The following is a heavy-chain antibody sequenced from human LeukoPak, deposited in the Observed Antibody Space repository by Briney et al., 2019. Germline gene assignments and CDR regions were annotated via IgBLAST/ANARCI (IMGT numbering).Heavy chain of an antibody. CDR3: ARINLYPFYYYYGMDV. CDR1: GFTFSSYW. CDR2: IKQDGSKK. J-gene: IGHJ6*02. Sequence: GGSLRLSCAASGFTFSSYWMSWVRQAPGKGLVWVANIKQDGSKKYYVDSVKGRFTISRDNAKNSLYLQMNSLRAEDTALYYCARINLYPFYYYYGMDVWGQGTTVTVSS. V-gene: IGHV3-7*01. D-gene: IGHD2-2*01.